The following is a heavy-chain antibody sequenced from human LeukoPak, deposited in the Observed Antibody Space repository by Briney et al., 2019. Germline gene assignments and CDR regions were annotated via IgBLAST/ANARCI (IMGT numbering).Heavy chain of an antibody. D-gene: IGHD2-2*01. J-gene: IGHJ5*02. V-gene: IGHV3-15*01. Sequence: PGGSLRLSCAASGFTFSNAWMSWVRQAPGKGLEWVGRIKSKTDGGTTDYAAPVKGRFTISRDDSKNTLYLQMNSLKTEDTAVYYCTTYPFLLDIVVVPAAISYNWFDPWGQGTLVTVSP. CDR2: IKSKTDGGTT. CDR1: GFTFSNAW. CDR3: TTYPFLLDIVVVPAAISYNWFDP.